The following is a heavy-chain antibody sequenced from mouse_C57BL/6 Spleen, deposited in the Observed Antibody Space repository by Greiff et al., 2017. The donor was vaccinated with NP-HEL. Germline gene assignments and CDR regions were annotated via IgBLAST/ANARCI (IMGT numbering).Heavy chain of an antibody. CDR3: ARSFYYDYDEGSYFDY. CDR1: GYTFTSYG. CDR2: IYPRSGKT. V-gene: IGHV1-81*01. D-gene: IGHD2-4*01. Sequence: VQLQESGAELARPGASVKLSCKASGYTFTSYGISWVKPRTGQGLEWIGEIYPRSGKTYYNEKFKGKATLTADKSSSTAYMELRSLTSEDSAVYVCARSFYYDYDEGSYFDYWGQGTTLTVSS. J-gene: IGHJ2*01.